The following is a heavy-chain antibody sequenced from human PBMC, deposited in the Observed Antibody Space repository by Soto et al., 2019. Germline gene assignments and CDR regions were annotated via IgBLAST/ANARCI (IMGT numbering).Heavy chain of an antibody. CDR3: TSLAPNRSNTVAALV. Sequence: GGSLRLSCAASGFTFSGSAMHWVRQASGKGLEWVGRIRSKANSYATAYAASVKGRFTISRDDSKNTAYLQMNSLKTEDTAVYYCTSLAPNRSNTVAALVWGQGTLVTVSS. J-gene: IGHJ4*02. CDR1: GFTFSGSA. D-gene: IGHD6-19*01. CDR2: IRSKANSYAT. V-gene: IGHV3-73*01.